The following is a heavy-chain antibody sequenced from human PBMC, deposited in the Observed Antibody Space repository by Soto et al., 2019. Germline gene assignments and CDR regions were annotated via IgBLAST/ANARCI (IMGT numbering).Heavy chain of an antibody. CDR3: ARAGAATLSDF. V-gene: IGHV4-59*01. D-gene: IGHD2-15*01. Sequence: SETLSLTCTVSGGSISSYYWSWIRQPPGKGLEWIGYIYYSGSTNYNPSLKSRVTISVDTSKNQFSLKLSSVTAADTAVYYCARAGAATLSDFWGQGTLVTVSS. CDR1: GGSISSYY. CDR2: IYYSGST. J-gene: IGHJ4*02.